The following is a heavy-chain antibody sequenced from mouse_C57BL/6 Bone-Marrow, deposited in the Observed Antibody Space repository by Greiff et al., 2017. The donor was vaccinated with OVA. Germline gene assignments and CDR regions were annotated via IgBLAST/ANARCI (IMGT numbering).Heavy chain of an antibody. CDR3: ARHSQDGGDFDY. J-gene: IGHJ2*01. D-gene: IGHD6-1*01. Sequence: EVKLMESGGGLVQPGGSLKLSCAASGFTFSDYGMAWVRQAPRKGPEWVAFISNLAYSIYYADTVTGRFTISRENAKNTLYLEMSSLRSEDTAMYYCARHSQDGGDFDYWGQGTTLTVSS. V-gene: IGHV5-15*01. CDR2: ISNLAYSI. CDR1: GFTFSDYG.